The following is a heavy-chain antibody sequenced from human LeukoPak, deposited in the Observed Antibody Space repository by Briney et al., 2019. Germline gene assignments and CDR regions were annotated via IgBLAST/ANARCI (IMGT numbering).Heavy chain of an antibody. J-gene: IGHJ4*02. CDR2: IYYNENT. Sequence: SETLSLTCIVSGDSISGSSYYWGWIRQPPGEGLEWIGSIYYNENTNYNPSLTSRVTISVDRSKNQFSLKLSSATAADTAVYNCARQSAPLLYCSSGNCPFDSWGQGSLVTVSS. V-gene: IGHV4-39*01. D-gene: IGHD6-19*01. CDR3: ARQSAPLLYCSSGNCPFDS. CDR1: GDSISGSSYY.